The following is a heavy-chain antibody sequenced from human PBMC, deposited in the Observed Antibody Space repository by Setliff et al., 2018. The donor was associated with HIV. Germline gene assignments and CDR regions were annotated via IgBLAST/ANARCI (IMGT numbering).Heavy chain of an antibody. J-gene: IGHJ4*02. CDR2: IYYSGST. V-gene: IGHV4-39*01. D-gene: IGHD6-19*01. Sequence: PSETLSLTCTVSGGSIRSSSYYWGWIRQPPGKGLVWSGSIYYSGSTYYNPSLKSRVTISVDTSKTQFSLKLSSVTAADTAVYYCASPASGGSSGQYHYWGQGTLVTVSS. CDR1: GGSIRSSSYY. CDR3: ASPASGGSSGQYHY.